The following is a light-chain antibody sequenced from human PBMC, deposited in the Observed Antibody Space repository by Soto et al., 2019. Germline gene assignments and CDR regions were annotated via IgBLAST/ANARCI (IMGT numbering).Light chain of an antibody. CDR1: SSDVGGYNY. V-gene: IGLV2-14*01. J-gene: IGLJ2*01. CDR2: DVS. CDR3: SSYTSSSTVV. Sequence: QSALTQPASVSASPGQSITISCTGTSSDVGGYNYVSWYQQHPGKAPKLMIYDVSNRPSGVSNRFSGSKSGNTASLTISGLQAEDEADYYCSSYTSSSTVVFGGGTKHTVL.